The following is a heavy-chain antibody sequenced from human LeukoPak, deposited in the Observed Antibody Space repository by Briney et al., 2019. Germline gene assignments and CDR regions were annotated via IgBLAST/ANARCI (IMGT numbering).Heavy chain of an antibody. J-gene: IGHJ6*02. V-gene: IGHV4-59*01. D-gene: IGHD3-16*01. CDR2: IYYSGST. CDR3: ARAKYYDYVWGSSYYYYGMDV. CDR1: GGSISSYY. Sequence: SETLSLTCTVSGGSISSYYWSWIRQPPGKGLEWIGYIYYSGSTNYSPSLKSRVTISVDTSKNQFSLKLSSVTAADTAVYYCARAKYYDYVWGSSYYYYGMDVWGQGTTVTVSS.